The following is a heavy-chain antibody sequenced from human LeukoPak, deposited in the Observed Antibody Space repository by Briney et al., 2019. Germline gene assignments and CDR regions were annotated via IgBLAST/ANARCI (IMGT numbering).Heavy chain of an antibody. CDR3: ARDGLLLGLFDY. CDR2: INPSGGST. CDR1: GYTFTSYY. D-gene: IGHD2-15*01. Sequence: ASVKVSCKASGYTFTSYYMHWVRQAPGQGLEWMGIINPSGGSTSYAQKLQGRVTMTRDTSTSTVYMELSSLRSEDTAVYYCARDGLLLGLFDYWGQGTLVTVSS. J-gene: IGHJ4*02. V-gene: IGHV1-46*01.